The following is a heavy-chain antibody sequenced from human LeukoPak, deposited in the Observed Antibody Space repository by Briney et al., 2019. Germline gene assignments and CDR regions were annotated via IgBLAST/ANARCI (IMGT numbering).Heavy chain of an antibody. CDR1: GFTFSSYS. CDR2: ISSSSSYI. Sequence: GGSLRLSCAASGFTFSSYSMNWVRQAPGKGLEWVSSISSSSSYIYYADSVKGRFTISRDNAKNSLYLQMNSLRAEDTAVYYCARDSSGWYYFDYWGQGTLVTVSS. CDR3: ARDSSGWYYFDY. J-gene: IGHJ4*02. D-gene: IGHD6-19*01. V-gene: IGHV3-21*01.